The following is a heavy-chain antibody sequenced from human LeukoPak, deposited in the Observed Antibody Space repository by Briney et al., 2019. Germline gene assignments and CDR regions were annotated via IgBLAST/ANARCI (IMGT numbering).Heavy chain of an antibody. CDR2: IYASGENT. Sequence: GGSLRLSCEASGFTFRSYAMTWVRQAPGKGLEWVSGIYASGENTYYADSVKGRFTISRDSSKNTLYLQMNSLRGEDTAVYYCVRGLRELPYWGQGTLVTVSS. D-gene: IGHD1-26*01. CDR1: GFTFRSYA. V-gene: IGHV3-23*01. J-gene: IGHJ4*02. CDR3: VRGLRELPY.